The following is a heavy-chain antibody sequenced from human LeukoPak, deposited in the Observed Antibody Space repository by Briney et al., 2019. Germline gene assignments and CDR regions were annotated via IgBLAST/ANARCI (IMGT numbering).Heavy chain of an antibody. D-gene: IGHD2-15*01. CDR1: GFTFSSYS. CDR3: ARDSVVVVAAKHYYGMDV. V-gene: IGHV3-21*01. CDR2: ISSSSSYI. J-gene: IGHJ6*02. Sequence: GGSLRLSCAASGFTFSSYSMNWVRQAPGKGLEWVPSISSSSSYIYYADSVKGRFTISRDNAKNSLYLQMNSLRAEDTAVYYCARDSVVVVAAKHYYGMDVWGQGTTVTVSS.